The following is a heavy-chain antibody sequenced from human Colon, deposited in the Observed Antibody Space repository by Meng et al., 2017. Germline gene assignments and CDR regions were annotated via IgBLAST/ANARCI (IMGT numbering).Heavy chain of an antibody. V-gene: IGHV3-7*01. Sequence: VMVVASGGGLAQPGTYLTLSCAASGFTFRNFAMHWLRQAPGKGLEWVGNIKQDGTEKNYVESVKGRFTISRDNAKNSLYLQINSLRAEDTAVYYCRGYRYWGQGTLVTVSS. D-gene: IGHD3-16*02. J-gene: IGHJ4*02. CDR3: RGYRY. CDR2: IKQDGTEK. CDR1: GFTFRNFA.